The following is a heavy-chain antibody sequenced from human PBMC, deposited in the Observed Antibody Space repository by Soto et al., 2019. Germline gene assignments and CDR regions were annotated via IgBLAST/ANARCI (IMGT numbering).Heavy chain of an antibody. Sequence: SETLSLTCTVSGASITGSFFWSLIRQPSGKGLEWIGRFSLSGTTNYNPSLRSRVTMSADVSKNQFSLRLTSVTAADTALYYCARGMTPPGAPAWYYFDSWGQGTLVTVSS. D-gene: IGHD2-8*02. CDR3: ARGMTPPGAPAWYYFDS. J-gene: IGHJ4*02. V-gene: IGHV4-4*07. CDR2: FSLSGTT. CDR1: GASITGSFF.